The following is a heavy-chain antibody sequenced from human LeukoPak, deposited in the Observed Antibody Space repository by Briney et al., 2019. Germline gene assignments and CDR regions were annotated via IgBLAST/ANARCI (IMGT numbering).Heavy chain of an antibody. CDR2: INWNGGST. J-gene: IGHJ3*02. Sequence: GGSLRLSCATSGFSFDDHGMSWVRQAPGKGLEWVSTINWNGGSTGYADSVKGRFTISRDNAKNSLYLQMNSLRAEDTAVYYCARFAAASAFDIWGQGTMVTVSS. CDR1: GFSFDDHG. D-gene: IGHD6-13*01. CDR3: ARFAAASAFDI. V-gene: IGHV3-20*04.